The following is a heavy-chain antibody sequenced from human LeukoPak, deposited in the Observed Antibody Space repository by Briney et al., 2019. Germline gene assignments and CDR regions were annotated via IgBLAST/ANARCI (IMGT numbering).Heavy chain of an antibody. CDR2: ISSSSSYI. Sequence: GGSLRLSCAASGFTFSSYSMNWVRQAPGKGLEWVSSISSSSSYIYYADSVKGRFTISRDNAKNSLYLQLNSLRAEDTSVYYCASNADSSGFDYWGQGTLVTVSS. CDR1: GFTFSSYS. CDR3: ASNADSSGFDY. J-gene: IGHJ4*02. D-gene: IGHD3-22*01. V-gene: IGHV3-21*01.